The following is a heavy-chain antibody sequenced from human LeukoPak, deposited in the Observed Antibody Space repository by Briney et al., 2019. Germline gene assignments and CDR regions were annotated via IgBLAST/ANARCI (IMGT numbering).Heavy chain of an antibody. CDR2: IRSKTDGGTT. V-gene: IGHV3-15*01. CDR1: GFTFTNAW. J-gene: IGHJ4*02. CDR3: TTLYGSGSYY. Sequence: GGSLRLSCAASGFTFTNAWMTWVRQAPGKGLEWVGRIRSKTDGGTTDYAASVKGRFTISRDDSKNTLYLQINSLKTEDTAVYYCTTLYGSGSYYWGQGTLVTVSS. D-gene: IGHD3-10*01.